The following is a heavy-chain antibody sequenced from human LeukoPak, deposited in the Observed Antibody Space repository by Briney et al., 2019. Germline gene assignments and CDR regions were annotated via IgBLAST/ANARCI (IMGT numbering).Heavy chain of an antibody. CDR3: ARSRSVGRDSGYYYYYYGMDV. J-gene: IGHJ6*02. Sequence: ASVKVSCKASGGTFSSYAISWVRQAPGQGLEWMGRIIPILGIANYAQKFQGRVTITADKSTSTAYMELSSLRSEDTAVYYCARSRSVGRDSGYYYYYYGMDVWGQGTTVTVSS. CDR2: IIPILGIA. V-gene: IGHV1-69*04. D-gene: IGHD5-12*01. CDR1: GGTFSSYA.